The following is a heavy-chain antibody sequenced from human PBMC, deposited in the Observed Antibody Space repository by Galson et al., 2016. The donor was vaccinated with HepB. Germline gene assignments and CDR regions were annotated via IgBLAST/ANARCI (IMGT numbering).Heavy chain of an antibody. J-gene: IGHJ4*02. CDR1: GSTFGDYT. CDR3: ARDKYDFWSGYGEVFDS. CDR2: IRPKTYGGAT. V-gene: IGHV3-49*03. Sequence: SLRLSCATSGSTFGDYTMSWFRQAPGKGLDWVGFIRPKTYGGATEYAASVKDRFTISRDDSISTVYLQMNSLKSEDTAVYFCARDKYDFWSGYGEVFDSWGQGTLLSVSS. D-gene: IGHD3-3*01.